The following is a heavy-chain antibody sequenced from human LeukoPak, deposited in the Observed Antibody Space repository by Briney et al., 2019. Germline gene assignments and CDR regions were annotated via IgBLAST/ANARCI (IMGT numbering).Heavy chain of an antibody. V-gene: IGHV3-9*01. Sequence: GGSLRLSCAASGFTFDDYAMHWVRQAPGKGLEWVSGISWNSGSIGYADSVKGRFTISRDNAKNSLYLQMNSLRAEDTALYYCAKDINREQQLDWGAFDIWGQGTMVTVSS. J-gene: IGHJ3*02. CDR2: ISWNSGSI. D-gene: IGHD6-13*01. CDR3: AKDINREQQLDWGAFDI. CDR1: GFTFDDYA.